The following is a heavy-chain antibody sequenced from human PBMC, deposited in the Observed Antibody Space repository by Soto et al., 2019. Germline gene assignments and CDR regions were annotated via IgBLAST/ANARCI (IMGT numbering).Heavy chain of an antibody. CDR1: GGTFSSYA. V-gene: IGHV1-69*01. CDR2: IIPIFGTA. J-gene: IGHJ4*02. CDR3: ARDRSYYGSGSHYYFDY. D-gene: IGHD3-10*01. Sequence: VQLVQSGAEVKKPGSSVKVSCKASGGTFSSYAISWVRQAPGQGLEWMGGIIPIFGTANYAQKFQGRVTITADESTSTAYMELSSLRSEDTAVYYCARDRSYYGSGSHYYFDYWGQGTLVTVSS.